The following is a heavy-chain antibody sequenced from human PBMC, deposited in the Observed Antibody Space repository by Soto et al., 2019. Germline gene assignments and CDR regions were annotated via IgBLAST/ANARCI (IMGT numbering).Heavy chain of an antibody. Sequence: SETLSLTCTVSGGSISSGGYYWSWIRQHPGKGLEWIGYIYYSGSYYNPSLKSRVTISVDTSKNQFSLKLSSVTAADTAVYYCARDSSGYCTFDYWGQGTPVTVSS. D-gene: IGHD3-22*01. CDR3: ARDSSGYCTFDY. J-gene: IGHJ4*02. V-gene: IGHV4-31*03. CDR1: GGSISSGGYY. CDR2: IYYSGS.